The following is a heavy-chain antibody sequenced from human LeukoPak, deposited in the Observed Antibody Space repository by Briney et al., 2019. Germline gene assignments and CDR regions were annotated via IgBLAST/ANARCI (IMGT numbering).Heavy chain of an antibody. V-gene: IGHV3-48*01. CDR1: GFTFNTYS. CDR3: ASRFCSGGSCHYFDQ. CDR2: ISSSSTI. D-gene: IGHD2-15*01. J-gene: IGHJ4*02. Sequence: GGSLRLSCAVSGFTFNTYSMNWVRQAPGKGPQWVSYISSSSTIYYADSVKGRFTISRDNAENSLYLQMNSLRAEDTAVYYCASRFCSGGSCHYFDQWGQGTLVTVSS.